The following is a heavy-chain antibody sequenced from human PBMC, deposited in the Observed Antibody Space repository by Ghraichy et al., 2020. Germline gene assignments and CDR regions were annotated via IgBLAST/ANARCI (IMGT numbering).Heavy chain of an antibody. V-gene: IGHV3-7*03. Sequence: GVLRLSCAASGLIFGSYWMTWVRQAPGRGLEWVANINQDGREKYYVGSVKGRFTISRDNAKNSLYLQMNNLSAEDTAVYYCSSGDTFDIWGRGTMVTVSS. CDR2: INQDGREK. CDR3: SSGDTFDI. J-gene: IGHJ3*02. D-gene: IGHD3-10*01. CDR1: GLIFGSYW.